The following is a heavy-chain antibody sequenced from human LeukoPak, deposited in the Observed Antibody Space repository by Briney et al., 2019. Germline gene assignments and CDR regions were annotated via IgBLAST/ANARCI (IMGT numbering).Heavy chain of an antibody. CDR3: ARAPITSPFYFDY. Sequence: GGSLRLSCTASGFAFDEHGMSWVRQVPGKGLEWVSGINWSGGSTGHADPLRGRFTISRDSAKNSLYLQMDSLRAEDTALYYCARAPITSPFYFDYWGQGTLVTVSS. J-gene: IGHJ4*02. CDR1: GFAFDEHG. D-gene: IGHD2-2*01. V-gene: IGHV3-20*04. CDR2: INWSGGST.